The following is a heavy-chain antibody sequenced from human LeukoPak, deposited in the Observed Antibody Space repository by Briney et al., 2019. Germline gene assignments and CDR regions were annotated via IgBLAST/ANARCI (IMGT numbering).Heavy chain of an antibody. V-gene: IGHV4-39*01. CDR1: GGSISSSSYY. J-gene: IGHJ6*02. CDR3: ARLATWAVAGIYYYGMDV. Sequence: SETLSLTCTVSGGSISSSSYYWGWIRQPPGKGLEWIGSIYYSGSTYYNPFLKSRVTISVDTSKNQFSLKLSSVTAADTAVYYCARLATWAVAGIYYYGMDVWGQGTTVTVSS. D-gene: IGHD6-19*01. CDR2: IYYSGST.